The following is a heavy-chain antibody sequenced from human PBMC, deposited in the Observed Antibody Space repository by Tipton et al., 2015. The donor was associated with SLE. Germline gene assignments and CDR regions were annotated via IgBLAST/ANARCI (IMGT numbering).Heavy chain of an antibody. CDR2: IYYSGST. J-gene: IGHJ2*01. CDR3: ARGHGITMIVVAKNWYLDL. CDR1: GGSISSSSYY. D-gene: IGHD3-22*01. Sequence: TLSLTCTVSGGSISSSSYYWGWIRQPPGKGLEWIGSIYYSGSTYYNPSLKSRVTISVDTSKNQFSLKLSSVTAADTAVYYCARGHGITMIVVAKNWYLDLWGRGTLVTVSS. V-gene: IGHV4-39*07.